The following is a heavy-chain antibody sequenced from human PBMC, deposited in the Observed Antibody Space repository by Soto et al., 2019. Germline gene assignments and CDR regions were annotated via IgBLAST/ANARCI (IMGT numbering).Heavy chain of an antibody. J-gene: IGHJ4*02. V-gene: IGHV3-48*02. CDR2: ISSSSSTI. D-gene: IGHD2-15*01. CDR1: GFTFSTYS. Sequence: EVQLMESGGGLVQPGGSLRLSCAASGFTFSTYSMHWVRQAPGKALEWVSYISSSSSTIYYADSVKGRFTISRDNAKNSLYLQMNSLRDEDTAVYYCARDAPRCSGGTCFDYWGQGPLVTVSS. CDR3: ARDAPRCSGGTCFDY.